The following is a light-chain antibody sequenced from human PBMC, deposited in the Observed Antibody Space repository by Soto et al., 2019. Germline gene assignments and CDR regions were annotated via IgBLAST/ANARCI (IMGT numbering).Light chain of an antibody. J-gene: IGLJ1*01. CDR2: DVS. Sequence: QSVLTQPASVSGSPGQPITISCTGTSSDVGSFDSVAWYQHNPGKAPKLMIYDVSNRPSGVSSRFSGSKSGNTASLSISGLQTEDEADYYCSSYKSRSNLVFGPGTKVTVL. CDR1: SSDVGSFDS. CDR3: SSYKSRSNLV. V-gene: IGLV2-14*01.